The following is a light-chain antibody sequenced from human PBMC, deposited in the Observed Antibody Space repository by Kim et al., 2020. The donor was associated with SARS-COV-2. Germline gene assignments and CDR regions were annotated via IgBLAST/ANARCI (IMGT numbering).Light chain of an antibody. Sequence: ENVLTQSPETLSLSPGERASLSCRASQNVKDYSLAWYQQKPGQAPRLLLFGASLRATGIPDRFSGSGSGTDFSLTITRVEPEDSAMYYCQQYSNSPLTFGGGTKVDIK. CDR2: GAS. CDR3: QQYSNSPLT. CDR1: QNVKDYS. J-gene: IGKJ4*01. V-gene: IGKV3-20*01.